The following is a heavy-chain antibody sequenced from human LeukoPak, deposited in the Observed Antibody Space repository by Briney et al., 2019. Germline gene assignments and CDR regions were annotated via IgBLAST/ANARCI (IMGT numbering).Heavy chain of an antibody. V-gene: IGHV1-2*02. CDR1: GYTFTVYY. J-gene: IGHJ5*02. Sequence: ASVKVSCKASGYTFTVYYMHWVRQAPGQGLEWMGWINPNSGGTNYAQKFQGRVTMTRDTSISTAYMELSRLRSDDTAVYYCARARFGDIRGFDPWGQGTLVTVSS. CDR2: INPNSGGT. D-gene: IGHD3-10*01. CDR3: ARARFGDIRGFDP.